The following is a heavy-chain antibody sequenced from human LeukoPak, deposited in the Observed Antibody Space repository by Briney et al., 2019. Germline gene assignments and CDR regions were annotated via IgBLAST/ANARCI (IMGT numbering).Heavy chain of an antibody. CDR1: GFTVSSNY. Sequence: PGGSLRLSCVASGFTVSSNYMSWVRQAPGKGLEWVSVIYSGGSTYYADSVKDRFTISRDNSKNALYLQMTSLRPEDSAVYYCVSPVFINYWGQGTLVTVSS. CDR3: VSPVFINY. V-gene: IGHV3-53*05. CDR2: IYSGGST. J-gene: IGHJ4*01. D-gene: IGHD1-14*01.